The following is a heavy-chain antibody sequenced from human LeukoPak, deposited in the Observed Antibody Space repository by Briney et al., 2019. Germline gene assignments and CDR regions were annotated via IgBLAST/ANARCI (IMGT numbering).Heavy chain of an antibody. J-gene: IGHJ4*02. V-gene: IGHV1-46*01. Sequence: ASVRVSCKASGYTVTSHYIHWVRQAPGQGLEWMGIIYPDGGSRNYAQKYHGRVTMTRDTSTSTVYMELSRLRSEDTVVYYCARASYDSSGYCDYWGQGTLVTVSS. D-gene: IGHD3-22*01. CDR3: ARASYDSSGYCDY. CDR1: GYTVTSHY. CDR2: IYPDGGSR.